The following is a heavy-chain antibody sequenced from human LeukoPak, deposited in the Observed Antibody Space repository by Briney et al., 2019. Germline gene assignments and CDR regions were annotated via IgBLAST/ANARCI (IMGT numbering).Heavy chain of an antibody. J-gene: IGHJ4*02. V-gene: IGHV3-21*01. D-gene: IGHD3-3*01. CDR2: ISSSSSYI. Sequence: GGSLRLSCAASGFTFSSYSMNWVRHAPGKGLEWVSSISSSSSYIYYADSVKGRFTISRENAKNTLYLQMNSLRAEGTAVYYCARAGGFWSGDYWGQGTLVTVSS. CDR3: ARAGGFWSGDY. CDR1: GFTFSSYS.